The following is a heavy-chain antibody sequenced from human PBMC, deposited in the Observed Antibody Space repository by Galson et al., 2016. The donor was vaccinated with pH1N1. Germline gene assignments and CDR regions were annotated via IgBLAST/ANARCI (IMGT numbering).Heavy chain of an antibody. CDR3: TRGPMVRGLLIVVKCFDP. D-gene: IGHD3-10*01. J-gene: IGHJ5*02. Sequence: QSGAEVKKPGESLKISCKASGYTFTGYYIHWVRQAPGQGLEWMGWINPNSGATNYAQKFQGRVTMTRDTSISTAYMQLSRLRSDDTAVYYCTRGPMVRGLLIVVKCFDPWGQGTLVTVSS. CDR1: GYTFTGYY. CDR2: INPNSGAT. V-gene: IGHV1-2*02.